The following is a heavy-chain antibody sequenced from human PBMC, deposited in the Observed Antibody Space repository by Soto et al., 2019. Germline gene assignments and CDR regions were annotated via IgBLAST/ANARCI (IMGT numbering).Heavy chain of an antibody. J-gene: IGHJ5*02. CDR3: ARDHENSGYDGGVGWFDP. CDR1: GFTFSSYG. V-gene: IGHV3-33*01. CDR2: IWYDGSNK. Sequence: GGSLRLSCAASGFTFSSYGMHWVRQAPGKGLEWVAVIWYDGSNKYYADSVKGQFTISRDNSKNTLYLQMNSLRAEDTAVYYCARDHENSGYDGGVGWFDPWGQGTLVTVSS. D-gene: IGHD5-12*01.